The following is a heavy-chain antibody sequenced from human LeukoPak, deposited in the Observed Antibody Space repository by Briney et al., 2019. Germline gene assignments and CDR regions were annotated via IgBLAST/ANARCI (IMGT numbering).Heavy chain of an antibody. Sequence: ASVKVSCKASGYTFTSYYMHWVRQAPGQGLEWMGIINPSGGSTSYAQKFQGRVTMTRDTSMSTVYMELSSLRSEDTAVYYCARARRASGSPYYFDYWGQGTLVTVSS. V-gene: IGHV1-46*03. J-gene: IGHJ4*02. D-gene: IGHD1-26*01. CDR1: GYTFTSYY. CDR3: ARARRASGSPYYFDY. CDR2: INPSGGST.